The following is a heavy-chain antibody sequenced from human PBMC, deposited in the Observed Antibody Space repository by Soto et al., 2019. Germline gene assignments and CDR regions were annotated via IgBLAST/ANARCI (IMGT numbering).Heavy chain of an antibody. D-gene: IGHD3-10*01. J-gene: IGHJ3*02. CDR2: IKQDGSEK. CDR3: ARSSFGAFDI. CDR1: GFTFSNHW. Sequence: GGSLRLSCAASGFTFSNHWMSWVRQAPGKGPEWVANIKQDGSEKYYVDSVKGQFSISRDNAKNSLYLQMNSLRAEDTAVYYCARSSFGAFDIWGQGTMVTVSS. V-gene: IGHV3-7*01.